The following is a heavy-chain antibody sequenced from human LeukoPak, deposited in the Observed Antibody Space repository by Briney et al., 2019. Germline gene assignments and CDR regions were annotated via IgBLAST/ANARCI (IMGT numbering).Heavy chain of an antibody. CDR2: IYHSGST. CDR1: GGSISSSNW. CDR3: ARDKVAAAGTSFDY. D-gene: IGHD6-13*01. J-gene: IGHJ4*02. V-gene: IGHV4-4*02. Sequence: SGTLSLTCAVSGGSISSSNWWSWVRQPPGKGLEWIGEIYHSGSTNYNPSLKSRVTISVDKSKNQFSLKLSSVTAADTAVYYCARDKVAAAGTSFDYWGQGTLVTVSS.